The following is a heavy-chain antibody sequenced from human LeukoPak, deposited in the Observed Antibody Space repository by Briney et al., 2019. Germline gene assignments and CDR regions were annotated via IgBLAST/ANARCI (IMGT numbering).Heavy chain of an antibody. J-gene: IGHJ4*02. CDR1: GGSISSYY. Sequence: SETLSLTCTVSGGSISSYYWSWIRQPPGKGLEWIGYIYYSGSTNYNPSLKSRVTISVDTSKNQFSLKLSSVTAADTAVYYCARAFYGGNSYSYWGQGTLVTVSS. V-gene: IGHV4-59*01. CDR2: IYYSGST. D-gene: IGHD4-23*01. CDR3: ARAFYGGNSYSY.